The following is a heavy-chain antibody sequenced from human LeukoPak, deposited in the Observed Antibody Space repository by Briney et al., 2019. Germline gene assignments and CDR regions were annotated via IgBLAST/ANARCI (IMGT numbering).Heavy chain of an antibody. CDR3: ARGGGRRSGYYMGGTDYYYMDV. D-gene: IGHD3-3*01. V-gene: IGHV1-69*05. CDR2: IIPIFGTA. CDR1: GGTFSSYA. J-gene: IGHJ6*03. Sequence: GASVKVSCKASGGTFSSYAISWVRQAPRQGLEWMGGIIPIFGTANYAQKFQGRVTITTDESTSTAYMELSSLRSEDTAVYYCARGGGRRSGYYMGGTDYYYMDVWGKGTTVTVSS.